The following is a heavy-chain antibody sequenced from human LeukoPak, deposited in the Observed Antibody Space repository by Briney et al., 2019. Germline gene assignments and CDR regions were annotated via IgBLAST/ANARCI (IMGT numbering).Heavy chain of an antibody. CDR1: GGTFSSYA. J-gene: IGHJ4*02. CDR3: ARVRGYSYGLWTFDY. Sequence: SVKVSCKASGGTFSSYAISGVRQAPGEGPEWMGGIIPIFGTANYAHKFQGRVTITADESTSTAYMELGSLRSDDTAVYYCARVRGYSYGLWTFDYWGQGTLVTVSS. CDR2: IIPIFGTA. D-gene: IGHD5-18*01. V-gene: IGHV1-69*01.